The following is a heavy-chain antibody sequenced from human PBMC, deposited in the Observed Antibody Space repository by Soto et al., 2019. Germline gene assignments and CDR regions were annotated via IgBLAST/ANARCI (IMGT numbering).Heavy chain of an antibody. CDR1: GGSINSYY. CDR3: ARLYGLDAFDI. D-gene: IGHD3-16*02. V-gene: IGHV4-59*08. CDR2: IYYSGST. Sequence: SEALFLTCTVSGGSINSYYWSWIRQPPGKGLGWIGYIYYSGSTNYNPSLKSRVTISVDTSKNQFSLKLSSVTAADTAVYYCARLYGLDAFDIWGQGTMVTVSS. J-gene: IGHJ3*02.